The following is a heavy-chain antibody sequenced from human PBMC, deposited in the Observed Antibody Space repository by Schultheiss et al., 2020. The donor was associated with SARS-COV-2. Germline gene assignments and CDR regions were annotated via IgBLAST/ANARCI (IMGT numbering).Heavy chain of an antibody. J-gene: IGHJ5*02. CDR2: IYYSGST. Sequence: SETLSLTCSVSGGSISSGGYYWSWIRQLPGKGLEWIGYIYYSGSTYYNPSLKSRVTISGDTSRKQFSLKLSSVTAADTAVYYCARGLGFLEWLLSGWFDPWGQGTLVTVSS. V-gene: IGHV4-30-4*02. D-gene: IGHD3-3*01. CDR3: ARGLGFLEWLLSGWFDP. CDR1: GGSISSGGYY.